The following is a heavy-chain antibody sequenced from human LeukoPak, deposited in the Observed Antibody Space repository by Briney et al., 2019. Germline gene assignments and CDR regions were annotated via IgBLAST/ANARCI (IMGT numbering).Heavy chain of an antibody. J-gene: IGHJ1*01. V-gene: IGHV3-21*01. CDR1: GFTFSSYS. Sequence: GGSLRLSCAASGFTFSSYSMNWVRQAPGKGLEWVSSISSSSSCIYYADSVKGRFTISRDNAKNSLYLQMNSLRAEDAAVYYCARDKVHYYDSSGYYSAEYFQHWGQGTLVTVSS. CDR3: ARDKVHYYDSSGYYSAEYFQH. D-gene: IGHD3-22*01. CDR2: ISSSSSCI.